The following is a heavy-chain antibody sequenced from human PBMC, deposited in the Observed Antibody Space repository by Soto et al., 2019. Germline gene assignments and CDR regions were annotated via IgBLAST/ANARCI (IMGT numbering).Heavy chain of an antibody. CDR1: GFTVSSNY. Sequence: GGSLRLSCAASGFTVSSNYMSWVRQAPGKGLEWVSVIYSGGSTYYADSVKGRFTISRDNSKNTLYLQMNSLRAEDTAVYYCARYLVYSSGWDDAFDIWGQGTIVTVSS. CDR3: ARYLVYSSGWDDAFDI. CDR2: IYSGGST. V-gene: IGHV3-53*01. D-gene: IGHD6-19*01. J-gene: IGHJ3*02.